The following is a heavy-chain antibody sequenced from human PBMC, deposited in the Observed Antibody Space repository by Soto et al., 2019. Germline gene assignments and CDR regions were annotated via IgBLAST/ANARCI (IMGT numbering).Heavy chain of an antibody. CDR3: AIDSSGWYPLDY. V-gene: IGHV3-30*03. CDR1: GFTFSRYG. CDR2: ISYDGSNT. D-gene: IGHD6-19*01. Sequence: QVQLVESGGGVVQPGRSLRLSCAASGFTFSRYGMHWVRQAPGKGLEWVAVISYDGSNTYYADSVKGRFTISRDNSKNTLYLPMNSLRAEDTAVYDCAIDSSGWYPLDYWGQGTLVTVSA. J-gene: IGHJ4*02.